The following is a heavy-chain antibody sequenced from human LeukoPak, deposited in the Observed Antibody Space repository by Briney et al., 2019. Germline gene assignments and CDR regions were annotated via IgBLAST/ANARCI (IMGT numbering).Heavy chain of an antibody. CDR1: GGTFSSNA. CDR3: ARDASVRFRDRNEHDAFDI. Sequence: SVKVSCKASGGTFSSNAISWVRQAPGQGLEWMGGIIPIFGTANYAQKFQGRVTITADESTSTAYMELSSLRSEDTAVYYCARDASVRFRDRNEHDAFDIWGQGTMVTVSS. D-gene: IGHD1-1*01. V-gene: IGHV1-69*13. CDR2: IIPIFGTA. J-gene: IGHJ3*02.